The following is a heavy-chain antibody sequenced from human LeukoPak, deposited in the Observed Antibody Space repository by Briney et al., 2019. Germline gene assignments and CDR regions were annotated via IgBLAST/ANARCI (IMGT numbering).Heavy chain of an antibody. V-gene: IGHV1-18*01. CDR2: ISAYNGNT. J-gene: IGHJ6*02. Sequence: GASVKVSCKASGYTFTSYGISWVRQAPGQGLEWMGWISAYNGNTNYAQKLQGRVTMTTDTSTSTAYMELRSLRSDDTAVYYCARDNQPVVPMVLPAHYYYYGMDVWGQGTTVTVSS. CDR1: GYTFTSYG. D-gene: IGHD2-8*01. CDR3: ARDNQPVVPMVLPAHYYYYGMDV.